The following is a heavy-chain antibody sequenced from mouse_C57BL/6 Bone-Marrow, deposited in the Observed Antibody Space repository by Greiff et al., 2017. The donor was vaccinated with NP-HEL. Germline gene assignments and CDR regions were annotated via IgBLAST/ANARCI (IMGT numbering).Heavy chain of an antibody. Sequence: EVQLVESGEGLVKPGGSLKLSCAASGFTFSSYAMSWVRQTPEKRLEWVAYISSGGDYIYYADTVKGRFTISRDNARNTLYLQMSSLKSEDTAMYYCTRDEGIYYGNYVDAYWGQGTLVTVSA. CDR2: ISSGGDYI. J-gene: IGHJ3*01. D-gene: IGHD2-1*01. CDR3: TRDEGIYYGNYVDAY. V-gene: IGHV5-9-1*02. CDR1: GFTFSSYA.